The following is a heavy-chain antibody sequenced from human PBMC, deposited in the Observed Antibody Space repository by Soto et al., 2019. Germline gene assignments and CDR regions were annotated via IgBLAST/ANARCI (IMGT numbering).Heavy chain of an antibody. CDR1: GGTFSSYA. V-gene: IGHV1-69*13. CDR2: IIPIFGTA. Sequence: SVKVSCKASGGTFSSYAISWVRQAPGQGLEWMGGIIPIFGTANYAQKFQGRVTLTADESTSTAYMELSSLRSEDTAVYYCASSTSSYFHRFVPWGHGTLVTDAS. CDR3: ASSTSSYFHRFVP. J-gene: IGHJ5*02. D-gene: IGHD1-26*01.